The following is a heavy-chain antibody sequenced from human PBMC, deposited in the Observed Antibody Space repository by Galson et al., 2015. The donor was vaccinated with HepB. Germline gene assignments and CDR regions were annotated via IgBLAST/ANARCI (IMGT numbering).Heavy chain of an antibody. CDR1: GFTFSSYA. D-gene: IGHD6-13*01. CDR3: AKANLAAAGPTSYFDY. V-gene: IGHV3-23*01. Sequence: SLRLSCAASGFTFSSYAMSWVRQAPGKGLEWVSAISGSGGSTYYADSVKGRFTISRDNSKNTLYLQMNSLRAEDTAVYYCAKANLAAAGPTSYFDYWGQGTLVTVS. J-gene: IGHJ4*02. CDR2: ISGSGGST.